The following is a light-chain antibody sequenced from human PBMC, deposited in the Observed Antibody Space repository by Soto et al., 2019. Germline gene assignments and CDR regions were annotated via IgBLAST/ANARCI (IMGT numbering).Light chain of an antibody. Sequence: DIQMTQSPSSLSTSVGDRVTITCRTSQSISNYLNWYQQKPGKVPKLLIYAASRLQSGVSSRFSASGSGTDFTLTISRLQPEDFATYFCQQSYITPWTYGQGTKVEIK. V-gene: IGKV1-39*01. CDR1: QSISNY. J-gene: IGKJ1*01. CDR2: AAS. CDR3: QQSYITPWT.